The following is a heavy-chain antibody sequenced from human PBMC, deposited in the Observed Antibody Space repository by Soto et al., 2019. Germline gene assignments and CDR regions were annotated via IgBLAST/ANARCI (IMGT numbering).Heavy chain of an antibody. V-gene: IGHV3-21*01. J-gene: IGHJ4*02. Sequence: PGGSLRLSCAACGFTFSSYSMNWVRQAPGKGLEWVSSISSSSSYIYYADSVKGRFTISRDSSKNTLYLHMNSLRAEDTAVYYCARGYCTTTSCFHLDGHWGQGALVTVSS. CDR3: ARGYCTTTSCFHLDGH. CDR1: GFTFSSYS. D-gene: IGHD2-2*01. CDR2: ISSSSSYI.